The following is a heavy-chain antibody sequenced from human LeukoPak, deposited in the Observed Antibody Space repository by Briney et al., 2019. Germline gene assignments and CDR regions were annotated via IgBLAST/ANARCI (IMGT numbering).Heavy chain of an antibody. CDR1: GGSISSYY. CDR3: ARSLVVVAATGY. J-gene: IGHJ4*02. Sequence: SGTLSLTCTVSGGSISSYYWSWIRQPPGKGLEWIGYIYYSGSTNYNPSLKSRVTISVDTSKNQFSLKLSSVTAADTAVYYCARSLVVVAATGYWGQGTLVTVSS. D-gene: IGHD2-15*01. V-gene: IGHV4-59*08. CDR2: IYYSGST.